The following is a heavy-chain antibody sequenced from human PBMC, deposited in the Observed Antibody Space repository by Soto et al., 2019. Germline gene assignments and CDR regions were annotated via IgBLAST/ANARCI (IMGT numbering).Heavy chain of an antibody. CDR1: GGSISSYY. J-gene: IGHJ5*02. D-gene: IGHD6-13*01. CDR3: ARGPPGRDSRRFRFDP. Sequence: AETLSLTCSVSGGSISSYYWSWIRQPAGKGLEWIGRIYTSGSTNYNTSLKSRVTMSVDTSKNKFSLKLSSVTTADTAAYYCARGPPGRDSRRFRFDPWGKGTLVTVSS. V-gene: IGHV4-4*07. CDR2: IYTSGST.